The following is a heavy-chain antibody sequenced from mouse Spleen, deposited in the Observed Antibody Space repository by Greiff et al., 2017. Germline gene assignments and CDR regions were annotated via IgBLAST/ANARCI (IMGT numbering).Heavy chain of an antibody. CDR3: ARGPAWFAY. J-gene: IGHJ3*01. CDR1: GYSITSGYY. V-gene: IGHV3-6*01. Sequence: EVQRVESRPGLVKPSQSLSLTCSVPGYSITSGYYWNWIRQFPGNKLEWMGYISYDGSNNYNPSLKNRISITRDTSKNQFFLKLNSVTTEDTATYYCARGPAWFAYWGQGTLVTVSA. CDR2: ISYDGSN.